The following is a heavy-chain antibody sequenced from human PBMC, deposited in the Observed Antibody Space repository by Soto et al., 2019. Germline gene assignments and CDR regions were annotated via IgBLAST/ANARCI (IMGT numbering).Heavy chain of an antibody. CDR2: IYYSGST. D-gene: IGHD2-2*01. V-gene: IGHV4-59*01. J-gene: IGHJ6*02. Sequence: SETLSLTCTVSGGSISSYDWSWIRQPPGKGLERIGYIYYSGSTNYNPSLKSRVTISVDTSKNQFSLKLSSVTAADSAVYFCARARYQLLHPYYYGMDVWAKGPRSPSP. CDR1: GGSISSYD. CDR3: ARARYQLLHPYYYGMDV.